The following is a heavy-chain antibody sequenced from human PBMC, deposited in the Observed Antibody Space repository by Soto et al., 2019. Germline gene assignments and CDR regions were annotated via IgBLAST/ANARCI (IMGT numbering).Heavy chain of an antibody. V-gene: IGHV4-34*01. CDR3: ARRRRGITMVRGTYAMDV. CDR2: ITDSGSA. J-gene: IGHJ6*02. Sequence: QVQLQQWGAGLLKPSETLSLGCAVYGESFSGYYWNWIRQPPGKGLEWIGEITDSGSANYKPSLASRVTISVDTSKKQFSLRLNSVTAADAAVYYCARRRRGITMVRGTYAMDVWGQGTTVTVSS. CDR1: GESFSGYY. D-gene: IGHD3-10*01.